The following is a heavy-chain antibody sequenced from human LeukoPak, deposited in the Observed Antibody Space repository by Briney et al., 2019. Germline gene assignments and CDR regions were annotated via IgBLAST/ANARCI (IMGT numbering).Heavy chain of an antibody. Sequence: GGSLRLSCAASGFTFSSYWMHWVRQAPGKGLVWVSRINSDGSSTSYADSVKGRFTISRDNAKNTLYPQMNSLRAEDTAVYYCAGDYRVTMVRGVNRQDPLDYWGQGTLVTVSS. CDR3: AGDYRVTMVRGVNRQDPLDY. J-gene: IGHJ4*02. D-gene: IGHD3-10*01. V-gene: IGHV3-74*01. CDR2: INSDGSST. CDR1: GFTFSSYW.